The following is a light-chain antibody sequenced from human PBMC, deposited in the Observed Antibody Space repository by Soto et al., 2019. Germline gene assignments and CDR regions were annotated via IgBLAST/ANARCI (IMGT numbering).Light chain of an antibody. J-gene: IGKJ3*01. CDR2: AAS. CDR3: QQYGDSPFT. CDR1: QIVTINS. V-gene: IGKV3-20*01. Sequence: EVVLTQSPGTLSLPPGERATLSCRASQIVTINSLAWYQQKPGQPPRLLIYAASTRASAIPDRFSGSGSGTDFTLTINRLQPEDFALYFCQQYGDSPFTFGPGTRVDLK.